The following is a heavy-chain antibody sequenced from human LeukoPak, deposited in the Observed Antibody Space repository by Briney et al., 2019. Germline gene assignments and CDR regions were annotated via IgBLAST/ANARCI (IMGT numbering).Heavy chain of an antibody. V-gene: IGHV3-53*05. CDR3: ARGWAARLPFDY. D-gene: IGHD6-6*01. CDR2: IYSGGST. J-gene: IGHJ4*02. CDR1: GFTVTSNY. Sequence: RGSMRPSSAAYGFTVTSNYMSCDRQAPGKGLGWVSAIYSGGSTSYAGSVKGRFTISRDNSKNTLYLQMNSVRAEDTAVYYCARGWAARLPFDYWGQGTLVTVSS.